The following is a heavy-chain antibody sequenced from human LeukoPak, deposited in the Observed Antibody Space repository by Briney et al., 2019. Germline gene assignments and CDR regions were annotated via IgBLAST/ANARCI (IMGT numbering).Heavy chain of an antibody. D-gene: IGHD6-13*01. CDR2: IYYSGST. CDR1: GGSISSYY. J-gene: IGHJ4*02. CDR3: ARSLQYSSSWYADY. V-gene: IGHV4-59*01. Sequence: PSETLSLTCTVSGGSISSYYWSWIRQPPGKGLEWIGYIYYSGSTNYNPSLKSRVTISVDTSKNQFSLKLSSVTAADTAVYYCARSLQYSSSWYADYWGQGTLVTVSS.